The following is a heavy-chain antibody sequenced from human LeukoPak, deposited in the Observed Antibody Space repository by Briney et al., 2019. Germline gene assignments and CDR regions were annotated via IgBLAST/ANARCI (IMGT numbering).Heavy chain of an antibody. D-gene: IGHD6-19*01. J-gene: IGHJ4*02. V-gene: IGHV3-48*03. CDR2: ISSSGSTI. CDR3: AGSSGWTGAFDY. CDR1: GFTFSSYE. Sequence: QPGGSLRLSCAASGFTFSSYEMNWVRQAPGKGLEWVSYISSSGSTIYYADSVKGRFTISRDNAKNSLYLQMNSLRAEDTAVYYCAGSSGWTGAFDYWGQGTLVTVSS.